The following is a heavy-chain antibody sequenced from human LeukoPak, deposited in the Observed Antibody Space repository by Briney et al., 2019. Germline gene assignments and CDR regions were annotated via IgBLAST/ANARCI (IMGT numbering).Heavy chain of an antibody. CDR2: VRNDGTNK. D-gene: IGHD3-10*01. J-gene: IGHJ4*02. CDR1: GFTFSSYG. V-gene: IGHV3-30*02. Sequence: GGSLRLSCAASGFTFSSYGIHWVRQAPGKGLEWVAFVRNDGTNKHYADSVKGRFTISRDNAKNSLYLQMNSLRAEDTAVYYCARGDMGYGSGSYYADWGQGTLVTVSS. CDR3: ARGDMGYGSGSYYAD.